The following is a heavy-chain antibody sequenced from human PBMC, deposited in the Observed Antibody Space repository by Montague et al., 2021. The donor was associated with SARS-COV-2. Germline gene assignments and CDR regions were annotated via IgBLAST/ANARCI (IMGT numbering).Heavy chain of an antibody. CDR1: GGSISSGTYY. CDR3: ARWGEYYDSPYYYYAMDV. V-gene: IGHV4-61*02. Sequence: TLSLTCTVSGGSISSGTYYWSWVRQPAGKGLEWIGRADTSGITTYNPSLGSRITISIDTSANQFSLNLRSVTAADTAVYFCARWGEYYDSPYYYYAMDVWGQGTTVTVSS. J-gene: IGHJ6*02. CDR2: ADTSGIT. D-gene: IGHD3-3*01.